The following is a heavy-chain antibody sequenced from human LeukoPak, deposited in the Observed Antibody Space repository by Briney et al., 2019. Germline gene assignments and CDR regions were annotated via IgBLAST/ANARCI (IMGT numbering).Heavy chain of an antibody. D-gene: IGHD6-19*01. J-gene: IGHJ4*02. CDR1: GFAFSSYD. CDR3: AKATEQWMAYYFDS. Sequence: GGSLRLSCAASGFAFSSYDMRWVRQPIGKGLEWVSAIGHCGFTYCPDSEKGRFPNSRENDKSSLSHQMNSLRAEDTAVYYCAKATEQWMAYYFDSWGQGTLVTVSS. CDR2: IGHCGFT. V-gene: IGHV3-13*01.